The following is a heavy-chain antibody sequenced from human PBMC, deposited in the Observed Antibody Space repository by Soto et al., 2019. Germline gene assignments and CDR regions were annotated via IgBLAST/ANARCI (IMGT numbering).Heavy chain of an antibody. D-gene: IGHD5-12*01. CDR1: GVSISTYY. J-gene: IGHJ4*02. CDR3: ARQTGFSGSDSWYYFDY. Sequence: QVQLQESGPGLVKPSETLSLTCTVSGVSISTYYWSWIRQPPGKGLDWIGYIYYSGSTSYHPSLNSRVTISVETSKNQFSLKLSSVTAADTAVYYCARQTGFSGSDSWYYFDYWGQGALVTVSS. V-gene: IGHV4-59*08. CDR2: IYYSGST.